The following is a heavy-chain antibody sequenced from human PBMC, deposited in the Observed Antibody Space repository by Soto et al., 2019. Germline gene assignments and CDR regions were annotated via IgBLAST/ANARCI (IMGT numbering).Heavy chain of an antibody. CDR1: GYTFTSYA. Sequence: ASVKVSCKAFGYTFTSYAMNWVRQAPGQGLEWMGWINTNTGNPTYAQGFTGRFVFSLDTSVSTAYLQICSLKAEDTAVYYCARDWQQLAYDAFDIWGQGTMVTVSS. V-gene: IGHV7-4-1*01. J-gene: IGHJ3*02. D-gene: IGHD6-13*01. CDR3: ARDWQQLAYDAFDI. CDR2: INTNTGNP.